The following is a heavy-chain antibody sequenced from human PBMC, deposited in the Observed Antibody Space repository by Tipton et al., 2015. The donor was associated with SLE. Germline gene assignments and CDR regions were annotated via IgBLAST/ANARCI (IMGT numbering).Heavy chain of an antibody. CDR2: IYYSGST. CDR3: ASRVTGAMWFDP. Sequence: TLSLTCAVSGYSITSRNWWGWIRQPPGKGLEWIGYIYYSGSTNYNPSLKSRVTMSVDTSKNQFSLRLSSVTALATAVYYCASRVTGAMWFDPWGQGTLVTVSS. J-gene: IGHJ5*02. CDR1: GYSITSRNW. V-gene: IGHV4-28*06. D-gene: IGHD7-27*01.